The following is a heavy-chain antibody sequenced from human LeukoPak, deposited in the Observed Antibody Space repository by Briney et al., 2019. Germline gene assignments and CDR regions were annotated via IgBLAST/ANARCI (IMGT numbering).Heavy chain of an antibody. CDR2: INQDGSEK. CDR1: GFTFSSYW. CDR3: ARDRYCSSTSCYYYYYYLDV. D-gene: IGHD2-2*01. Sequence: GGSLRLSCAASGFTFSSYWMSWVRQAPGKGLEWVANINQDGSEKYYVDSVKGRFTISRDNAKNSLYLQMNSLRAEDTAVYYCARDRYCSSTSCYYYYYYLDVWGKGTTVTISS. V-gene: IGHV3-7*01. J-gene: IGHJ6*03.